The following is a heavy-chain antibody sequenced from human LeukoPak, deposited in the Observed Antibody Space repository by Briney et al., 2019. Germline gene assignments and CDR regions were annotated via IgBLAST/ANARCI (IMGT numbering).Heavy chain of an antibody. J-gene: IGHJ6*02. CDR1: GFTFSSYS. Sequence: GGSLRLSCAASGFTFSSYSMNWVRQAPGMGLEWVSSISSSSSYIYYADSVKGRFTISRDNAKNSLYLQMNSLRAEDTAVYYCARDPSRSLWFGPVWGQGTTVTVSS. CDR2: ISSSSSYI. CDR3: ARDPSRSLWFGPV. V-gene: IGHV3-21*01. D-gene: IGHD3-10*01.